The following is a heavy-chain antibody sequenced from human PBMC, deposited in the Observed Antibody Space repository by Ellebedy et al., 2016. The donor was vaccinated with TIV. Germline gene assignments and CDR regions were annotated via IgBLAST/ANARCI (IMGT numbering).Heavy chain of an antibody. CDR2: INPSGST. J-gene: IGHJ4*02. V-gene: IGHV4-34*01. Sequence: MPSETLSLTCTVYGGSFSGYYWTWIRQSPGKGLEWIGAINPSGSTNYNPSLGSRVTVSVAPSGNQFSLRLTAVTAADTAVYYCARSRYFGSEYYWGQGTLVTVSP. D-gene: IGHD2/OR15-2a*01. CDR1: GGSFSGYY. CDR3: ARSRYFGSEYY.